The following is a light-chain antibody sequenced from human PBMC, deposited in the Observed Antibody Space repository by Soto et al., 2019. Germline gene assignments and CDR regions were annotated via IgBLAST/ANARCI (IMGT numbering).Light chain of an antibody. CDR3: QQRSNWTIT. CDR2: DAS. J-gene: IGKJ5*01. CDR1: QSVSSY. V-gene: IGKV3-11*01. Sequence: EIVLKQSTATLSLSPGSRATTSCMASQSVSSYLAWYQQKPGQAPRLLIYDASNRATGIPARFSGSGSGTDFTLTISSLEPEDFAVYYCQQRSNWTITGGQGPRVEIK.